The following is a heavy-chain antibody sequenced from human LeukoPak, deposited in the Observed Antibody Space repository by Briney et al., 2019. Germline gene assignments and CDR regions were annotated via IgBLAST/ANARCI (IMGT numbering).Heavy chain of an antibody. CDR2: INWNGGST. Sequence: PGGSLRLSCAASGVTFDDYGMSWVRQAPGKGLEWVSGINWNGGSTGYADSVKGRFTISRDNAKNSLYLQVSSLRAEDTAWYYCARGQNYYGSGSQTFDIWGQGTMVTVSS. CDR1: GVTFDDYG. J-gene: IGHJ3*02. D-gene: IGHD3-10*01. CDR3: ARGQNYYGSGSQTFDI. V-gene: IGHV3-20*04.